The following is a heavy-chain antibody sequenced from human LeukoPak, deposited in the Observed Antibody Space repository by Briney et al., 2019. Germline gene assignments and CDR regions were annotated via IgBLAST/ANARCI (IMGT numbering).Heavy chain of an antibody. D-gene: IGHD3-3*01. CDR3: AKSYYDFWSGYYQTFDY. J-gene: IGHJ4*02. V-gene: IGHV3-30*04. CDR2: ISYDDTNK. Sequence: GGSLRLSCAASGFTFSNYALHWVRQAPGKGLEWVAVISYDDTNKYYVDSVKGRFTISRDNSKNTLYLQMNSLRAEDTAVYYCAKSYYDFWSGYYQTFDYWGQGTLVTVSS. CDR1: GFTFSNYA.